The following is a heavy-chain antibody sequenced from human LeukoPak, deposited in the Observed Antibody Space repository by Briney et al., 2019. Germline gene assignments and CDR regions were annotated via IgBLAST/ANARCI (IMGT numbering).Heavy chain of an antibody. CDR3: ARDPTVDNWFDP. D-gene: IGHD4-17*01. CDR2: INPNSGGT. CDR1: GYTFTGYY. V-gene: IGHV1-2*02. Sequence: ASVKVSCKASGYTFTGYYMHWVRQAPGQGLEWMGWINPNSGGTNYAQKFQGRVTMTRDTSISTAYMELSRLRSDDTAVYYCARDPTVDNWFDPWGQGTLVTVSS. J-gene: IGHJ5*02.